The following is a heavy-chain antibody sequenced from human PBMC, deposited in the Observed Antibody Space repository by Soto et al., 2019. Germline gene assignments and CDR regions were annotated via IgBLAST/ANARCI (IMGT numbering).Heavy chain of an antibody. J-gene: IGHJ6*04. CDR2: IDPSDSYT. CDR1: GYSFTSYW. CDR3: ARLEIREPTYYYYGMDV. V-gene: IGHV5-10-1*01. Sequence: PGESLKISCKGSGYSFTSYWISWVRQMPGKGLEWMGRIDPSDSYTNYSPSFQGHVTISADKSISTAYLQWSSLKASDTAMYYCARLEIREPTYYYYGMDVGGKGTTVTVST. D-gene: IGHD3-10*01.